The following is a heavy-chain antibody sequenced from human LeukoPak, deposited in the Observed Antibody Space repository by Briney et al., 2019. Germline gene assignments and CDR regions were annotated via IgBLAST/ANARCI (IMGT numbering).Heavy chain of an antibody. V-gene: IGHV4-61*02. J-gene: IGHJ4*02. D-gene: IGHD1-20*01. CDR3: ARADRITGTDFDY. Sequence: SETLSLTCTVSGGSISSGSYYWSWIRQPPGKGLEWIGRIYTSGSTNYNPSLKSRVTISVDTSKNQFSLELSSVTAADTAVYYCARADRITGTDFDYWGQGTLVTVSS. CDR2: IYTSGST. CDR1: GGSISSGSYY.